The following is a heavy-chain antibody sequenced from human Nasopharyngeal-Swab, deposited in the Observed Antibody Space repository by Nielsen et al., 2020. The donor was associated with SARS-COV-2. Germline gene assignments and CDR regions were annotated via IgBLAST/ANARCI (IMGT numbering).Heavy chain of an antibody. Sequence: GESLKISCAASGFTFSSHWMHWVRQAPGKRPVWVSRISEDGSITTYADSVKGRFTISRDNAKNTLFLQMHSLRADDTAIYYCASQLGHPDFWGQGTLVTVSS. CDR2: ISEDGSIT. J-gene: IGHJ4*02. CDR3: ASQLGHPDF. CDR1: GFTFSSHW. V-gene: IGHV3-74*01. D-gene: IGHD2-2*01.